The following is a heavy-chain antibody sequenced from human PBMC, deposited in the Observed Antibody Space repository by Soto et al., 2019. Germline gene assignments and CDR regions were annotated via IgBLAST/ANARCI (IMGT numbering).Heavy chain of an antibody. Sequence: GGSLRLSCAASGFTFSRYWMSWVRQAPGKGLEWVANIKQDGFEKYYVDSVKERFTVSRDNAKNSLFLQMNSLRADDTAVYYCARSLFMVAPDNEPFDYWGQGTLVTVSS. J-gene: IGHJ4*02. V-gene: IGHV3-7*01. CDR3: ARSLFMVAPDNEPFDY. CDR2: IKQDGFEK. D-gene: IGHD5-12*01. CDR1: GFTFSRYW.